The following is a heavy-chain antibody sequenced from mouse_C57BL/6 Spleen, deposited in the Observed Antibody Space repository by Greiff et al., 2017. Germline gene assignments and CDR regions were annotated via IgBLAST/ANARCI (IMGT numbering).Heavy chain of an antibody. CDR2: IDPSDSYT. J-gene: IGHJ2*01. V-gene: IGHV1-59*01. CDR3: ARGDSLFDY. CDR1: GYTFTSYW. Sequence: QVHVKQPGAELVRPGTSVKLSCKASGYTFTSYWMHWVKQRPGQGLEWIGVIDPSDSYTNYNQKFKGKATLTVDTSSSTAYMQLSSLTSEDSAVYYCARGDSLFDYWGQGTTLTVSS.